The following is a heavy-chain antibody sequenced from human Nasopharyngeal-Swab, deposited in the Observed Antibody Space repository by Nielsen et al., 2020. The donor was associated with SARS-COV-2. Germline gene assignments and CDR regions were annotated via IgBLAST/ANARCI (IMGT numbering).Heavy chain of an antibody. Sequence: GESLKISCAASGFTFSDSAIHWVRQASGKGREWVGRVRSTGNNYATAYSASVKGRFIIFRDDPTNTAYLQMNSLKTEDTAMYYCTRCGGGCYSGRDYWGQGTLVTVSS. CDR3: TRCGGGCYSGRDY. CDR2: VRSTGNNYAT. D-gene: IGHD2-15*01. CDR1: GFTFSDSA. J-gene: IGHJ4*02. V-gene: IGHV3-73*01.